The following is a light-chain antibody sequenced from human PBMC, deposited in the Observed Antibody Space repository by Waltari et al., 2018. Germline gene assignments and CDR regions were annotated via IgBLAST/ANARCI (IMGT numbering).Light chain of an antibody. CDR2: EVT. CDR3: SSYTSSNTYV. V-gene: IGLV2-14*01. CDR1: SSDVGAYNY. J-gene: IGLJ1*01. Sequence: QSALTQPASVSGSPGQSITISCTGTSSDVGAYNYVSWYQQHPGKAPKLMIHEVTTRPSGVAHRCSGSKSGNTASLTISGLQAEDEAGYYCSSYTSSNTYVFGTGTKVTVL.